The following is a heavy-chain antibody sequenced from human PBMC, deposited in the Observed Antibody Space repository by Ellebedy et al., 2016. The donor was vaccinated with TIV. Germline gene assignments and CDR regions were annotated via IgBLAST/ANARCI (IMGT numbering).Heavy chain of an antibody. V-gene: IGHV3-53*01. Sequence: GESLKISCAASGFTVSSNYMSWVRQAPGKGLEWVSVIYSGGSTYYADSVTGRFTISRDNSKNTLYLQMNSLRAEDTAVYYCAREISSSWYGNWFDPWGQGTLVTVSS. J-gene: IGHJ5*02. CDR2: IYSGGST. CDR3: AREISSSWYGNWFDP. D-gene: IGHD6-13*01. CDR1: GFTVSSNY.